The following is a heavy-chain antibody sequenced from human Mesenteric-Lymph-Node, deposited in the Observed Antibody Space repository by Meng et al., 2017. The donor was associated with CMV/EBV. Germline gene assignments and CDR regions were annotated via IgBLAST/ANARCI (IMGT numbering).Heavy chain of an antibody. Sequence: ASVKVSCKASGYSFTVYYIHWVRRAPGQGLGWMGWINPNTGGTNYAQKFQGRVTLTRDTSSNTAYMELSSLRSDDAAVYYCSREIGMTMVPKSLRAAYWGQGTLVTVSS. CDR3: SREIGMTMVPKSLRAAY. D-gene: IGHD3-10*01. J-gene: IGHJ1*01. V-gene: IGHV1-2*02. CDR2: INPNTGGT. CDR1: GYSFTVYY.